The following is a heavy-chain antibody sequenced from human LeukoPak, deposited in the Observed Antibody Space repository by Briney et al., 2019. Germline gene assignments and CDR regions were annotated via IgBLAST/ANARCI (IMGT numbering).Heavy chain of an antibody. V-gene: IGHV3-23*01. Sequence: PGGSLRLSCAASGFTFSSYAMSWVRQAPGKGLEWVSAISGSDGSTYYADSVKGRFTISRDNSKNTLYLQMNSLGAEDTAVYYCAKDGMATISYYFDYWGQGTLVTVSS. CDR3: AKDGMATISYYFDY. D-gene: IGHD5-24*01. CDR1: GFTFSSYA. CDR2: ISGSDGST. J-gene: IGHJ4*02.